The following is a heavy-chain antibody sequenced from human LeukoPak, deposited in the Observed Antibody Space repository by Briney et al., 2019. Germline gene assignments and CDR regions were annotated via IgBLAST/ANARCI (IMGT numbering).Heavy chain of an antibody. Sequence: GSLRLSCAASGFTFSGSAMHWVRQASGKGLEWVGRIRRKANSYATVYAASVKGRFTISRDDSKNTAYLQMNSLKTEDTAVYYCAKDIAQGYTFGSIEQDYWGQGTLVTVSS. CDR1: GFTFSGSA. V-gene: IGHV3-73*01. J-gene: IGHJ4*02. D-gene: IGHD5-18*01. CDR3: AKDIAQGYTFGSIEQDY. CDR2: IRRKANSYAT.